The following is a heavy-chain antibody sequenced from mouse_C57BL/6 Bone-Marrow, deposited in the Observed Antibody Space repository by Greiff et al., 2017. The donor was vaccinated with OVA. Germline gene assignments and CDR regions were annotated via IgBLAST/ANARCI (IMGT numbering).Heavy chain of an antibody. J-gene: IGHJ1*03. CDR3: VRHGDGSSHHWYFDV. D-gene: IGHD1-1*01. Sequence: EVMLVESGGGLVQPKGSLKLSCAASGFSFNTYAMNWVRQAPGKGLEWVARIRSKSNNYATYYADSVKDRFTISRDDSESMLYLQMNNLKTEDTAMYYCVRHGDGSSHHWYFDVWGTGTTVTVSS. CDR2: IRSKSNNYAT. CDR1: GFSFNTYA. V-gene: IGHV10-1*01.